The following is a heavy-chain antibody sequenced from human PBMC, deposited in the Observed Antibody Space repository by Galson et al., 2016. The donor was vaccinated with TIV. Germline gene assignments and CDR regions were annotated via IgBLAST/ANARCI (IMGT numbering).Heavy chain of an antibody. Sequence: SVKVSCKASGYIFINYYIHWVRQAPGQGLEWLGWFNPDSGATQYAQKFQGRVTMPRDTSISTAYMELRRLISDDTAVYYCARVNWARAFDYWGQGTQVTVSS. V-gene: IGHV1-2*02. CDR1: GYIFINYY. D-gene: IGHD7-27*01. CDR3: ARVNWARAFDY. CDR2: FNPDSGAT. J-gene: IGHJ4*02.